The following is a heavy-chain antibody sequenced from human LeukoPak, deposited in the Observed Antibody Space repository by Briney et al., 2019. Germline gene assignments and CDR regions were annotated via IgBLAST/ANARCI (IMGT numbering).Heavy chain of an antibody. D-gene: IGHD5-12*01. Sequence: GGSLRLSCAASGFDFSTYAINWVRQAPGKGLEWVSSISTMSNYIFYGDSVKGRFTISRDNAKNSVYLQMNSLRPEDTAVYYCSRDRLGGLDLWGQGTLFTVSS. J-gene: IGHJ5*02. CDR1: GFDFSTYA. CDR2: ISTMSNYI. V-gene: IGHV3-21*01. CDR3: SRDRLGGLDL.